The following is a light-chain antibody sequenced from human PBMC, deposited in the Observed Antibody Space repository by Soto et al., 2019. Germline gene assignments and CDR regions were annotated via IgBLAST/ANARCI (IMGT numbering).Light chain of an antibody. CDR2: GAS. V-gene: IGKV3-20*01. CDR1: ETVATNY. CDR3: QQFGSSPFT. J-gene: IGKJ4*01. Sequence: EIVLTQSPGTLSLSPGERETLSCRASETVATNYLTWYQQKPGQAPRLLLYGASRATGIPDRFSGSGSGTDFTLTISRLEPEDFAVYYCQQFGSSPFTFGGGTKVDIK.